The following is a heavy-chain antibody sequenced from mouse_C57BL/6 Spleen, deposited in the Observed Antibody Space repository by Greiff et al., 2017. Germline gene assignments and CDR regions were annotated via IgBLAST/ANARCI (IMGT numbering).Heavy chain of an antibody. CDR2: INPSTGGT. CDR3: ARTTVVATNAMDY. V-gene: IGHV1-42*01. CDR1: GYSFTGYY. Sequence: EVKVVESGPELVKPGASVKISCKASGYSFTGYYMNWVKQSPEKSLEWIGEINPSTGGTTYNQKFKAKATLTVDKSSSTAYMQLKSLTSEDSAVYYCARTTVVATNAMDYWGQGTSVTVSS. J-gene: IGHJ4*01. D-gene: IGHD1-1*01.